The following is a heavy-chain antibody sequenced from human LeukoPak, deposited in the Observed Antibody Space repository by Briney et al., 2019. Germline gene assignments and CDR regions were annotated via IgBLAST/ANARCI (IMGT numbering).Heavy chain of an antibody. J-gene: IGHJ4*02. CDR3: ARHNAPRRVGFDF. D-gene: IGHD2-2*01. Sequence: PSETLSLTCSVSGDSVRNDFYYWGWIRQPPGKGLEWVACLSHAGNTWYNPSLESRLSISVDTSKNQFSLRFSSVTAADTALYWCARHNAPRRVGFDFWGQGILVTVSS. CDR2: LSHAGNT. CDR1: GDSVRNDFYY. V-gene: IGHV4-39*01.